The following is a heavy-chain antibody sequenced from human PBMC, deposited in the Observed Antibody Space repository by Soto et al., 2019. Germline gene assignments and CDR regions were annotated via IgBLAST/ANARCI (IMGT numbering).Heavy chain of an antibody. J-gene: IGHJ5*02. CDR1: GGSISSYY. V-gene: IGHV4-59*08. CDR2: IYYSGST. Sequence: SETLSLTCTVSGGSISSYYWSWIRQPPGKGLEWIGYIYYSGSTNYNPSLKSRVTISVDTSKNQFSLKLSSVTAADTAVYYCARHAVVATDVGFDPWGQGTLVTVSS. D-gene: IGHD2-15*01. CDR3: ARHAVVATDVGFDP.